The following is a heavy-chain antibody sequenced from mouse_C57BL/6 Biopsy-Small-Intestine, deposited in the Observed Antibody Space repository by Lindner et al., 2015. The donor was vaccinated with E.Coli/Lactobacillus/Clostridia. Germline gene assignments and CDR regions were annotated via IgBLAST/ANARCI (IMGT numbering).Heavy chain of an antibody. J-gene: IGHJ1*03. CDR3: ARSWNWYFDV. V-gene: IGHV1-9*01. Sequence: VQLQESGTELMKPGASVKLSCKATGYTFTGYWIEWVKQRPGHGLEWIGEILPGSGRTSYNEKFKGKATLTADTSSNTAYMQLSSLTTGDSAIYYCARSWNWYFDVWGTGTTVTVSS. CDR2: ILPGSGRT. CDR1: GYTFTGYW.